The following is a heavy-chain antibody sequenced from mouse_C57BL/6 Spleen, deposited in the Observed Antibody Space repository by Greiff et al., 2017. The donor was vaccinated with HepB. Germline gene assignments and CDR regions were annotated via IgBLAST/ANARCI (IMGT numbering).Heavy chain of an antibody. Sequence: VKVVESGPGLVAPSQSLSITCTVSGFSLTSYGVHWVRQPPGKGLEWLVVIWSDGSTTYNSALKSRLSISKDNSKSQVFLKMNSLQTDDTAMYYCARHPNWDDAMDYWGQGTSVTVSS. CDR2: IWSDGST. J-gene: IGHJ4*01. CDR3: ARHPNWDDAMDY. CDR1: GFSLTSYG. D-gene: IGHD4-1*01. V-gene: IGHV2-6-1*01.